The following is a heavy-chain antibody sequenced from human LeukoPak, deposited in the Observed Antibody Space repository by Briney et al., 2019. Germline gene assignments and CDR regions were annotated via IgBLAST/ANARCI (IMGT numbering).Heavy chain of an antibody. D-gene: IGHD3-10*01. CDR3: ASLRTGDFDY. V-gene: IGHV4-39*01. J-gene: IGHJ4*02. Sequence: SETLSLTCTVSGGSISSSSYYWGWIRQPPGKGLEWIGSIYYSGNTYYNPSLKSRVTISVDTSKNQFSLKLSSVTAADTAVYYCASLRTGDFDYWGQGALVTVSS. CDR1: GGSISSSSYY. CDR2: IYYSGNT.